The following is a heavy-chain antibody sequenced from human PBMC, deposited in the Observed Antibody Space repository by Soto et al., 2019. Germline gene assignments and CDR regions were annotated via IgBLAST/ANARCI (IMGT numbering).Heavy chain of an antibody. J-gene: IGHJ6*03. CDR3: ARDRGYSGYDAPTDYYYYYMDV. CDR2: IKQDGSEK. V-gene: IGHV3-7*01. CDR1: GFTFSSYW. Sequence: PGGSLRLSCAASGFTFSSYWMSWVRQAPGKGLEWVANIKQDGSEKCYVDSVKGRFTISRDNAKNSLYLQMNSLRAEDTAVYYCARDRGYSGYDAPTDYYYYYMDVWGKGTTVTVSS. D-gene: IGHD5-12*01.